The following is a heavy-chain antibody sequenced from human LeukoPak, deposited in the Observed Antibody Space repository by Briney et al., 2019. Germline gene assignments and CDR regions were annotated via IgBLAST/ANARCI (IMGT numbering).Heavy chain of an antibody. J-gene: IGHJ4*02. CDR3: GISDYGDSVIN. CDR2: INPNSGGT. D-gene: IGHD4-17*01. Sequence: ASVKVSCKASGYTFTAYYMHWVRQAPGQGLEWMGWINPNSGGTNYAQNFQGRVTMTRDTSTSTAYMEPSRLRSGDTAVYYCGISDYGDSVINWGQGTLVTVSS. V-gene: IGHV1-2*02. CDR1: GYTFTAYY.